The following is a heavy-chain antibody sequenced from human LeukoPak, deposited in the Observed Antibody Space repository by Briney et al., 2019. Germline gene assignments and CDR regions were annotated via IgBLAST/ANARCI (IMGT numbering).Heavy chain of an antibody. Sequence: PSETLSLTCTVSGGSISSGGYYWHWIRQHPGKGLEWIEYIYNSGSTYYNPSLKSRSTISVDTSKNQFSLKLSSVTAADTAVYYCARGYCTNGVCSSDYFDYWGQGTLVTVSS. CDR1: GGSISSGGYY. J-gene: IGHJ4*02. CDR2: IYNSGST. CDR3: ARGYCTNGVCSSDYFDY. V-gene: IGHV4-31*03. D-gene: IGHD2-8*01.